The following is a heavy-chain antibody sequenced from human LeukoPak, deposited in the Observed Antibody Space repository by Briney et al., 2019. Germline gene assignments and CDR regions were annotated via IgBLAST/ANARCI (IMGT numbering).Heavy chain of an antibody. V-gene: IGHV3-48*03. CDR3: ARDGYYYDSSGYSPFDY. CDR1: GFTFSSYE. J-gene: IGHJ4*02. CDR2: ISSSGSTI. D-gene: IGHD3-22*01. Sequence: PGGSLRLFCAASGFTFSSYEMNWVRRAPGKGLEWVSYISSSGSTIYYADSVKGRFTISRDNAKNSLYLQMNSLRAEDTAVYYCARDGYYYDSSGYSPFDYWGQGTLVTVSS.